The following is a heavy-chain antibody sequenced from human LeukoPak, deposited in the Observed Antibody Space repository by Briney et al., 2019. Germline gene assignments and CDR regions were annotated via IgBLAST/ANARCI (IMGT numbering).Heavy chain of an antibody. CDR3: ARDPPLYYDSSGSTAG. CDR1: GFTVSSNY. CDR2: IKQDGSEK. Sequence: PGGSLRLSCAASGFTVSSNYMSWVRQAPGKGLEWVANIKQDGSEKYYVDSVKGRFTISRDNAKNSLYLQMNSLRAEDTAVYYCARDPPLYYDSSGSTAGRGQGTLVTVSS. J-gene: IGHJ4*02. V-gene: IGHV3-7*01. D-gene: IGHD3-22*01.